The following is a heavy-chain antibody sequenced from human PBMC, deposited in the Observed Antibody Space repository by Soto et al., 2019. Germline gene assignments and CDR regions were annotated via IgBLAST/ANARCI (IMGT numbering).Heavy chain of an antibody. J-gene: IGHJ6*02. Sequence: QVQLMQSGAEVKKPGASVKVSCKASGYTFTSYYIHWVRQAPGQGLEWMGIINPSTGSASYALMFQGRVAMTRDTSTSTVYMEVSSLRSEDTAGYYCARDPNLSLTFHYYGMDVWGQGTTVTVSS. CDR3: ARDPNLSLTFHYYGMDV. CDR1: GYTFTSYY. V-gene: IGHV1-46*01. CDR2: INPSTGSA.